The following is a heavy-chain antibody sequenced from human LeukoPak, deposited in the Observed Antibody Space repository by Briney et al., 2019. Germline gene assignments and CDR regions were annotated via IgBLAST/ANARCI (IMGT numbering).Heavy chain of an antibody. J-gene: IGHJ4*02. CDR2: INPSGGST. CDR3: ARFISGDSDGYPLAGSY. V-gene: IGHV1-46*03. D-gene: IGHD5-24*01. CDR1: GYTYTSYY. Sequence: ASVKVSCKASGYTYTSYYMHWVRQAPGQGLEWMGIINPSGGSTSYAQKFQGRVTMTRDTSTSTVYMELSSLRSEDTAVYFCARFISGDSDGYPLAGSYWGQGTLVTVSS.